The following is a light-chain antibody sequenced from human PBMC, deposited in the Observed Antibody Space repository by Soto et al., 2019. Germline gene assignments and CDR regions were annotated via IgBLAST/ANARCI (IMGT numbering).Light chain of an antibody. CDR2: GAS. J-gene: IGKJ1*01. CDR1: QSVSSD. CDR3: QQYNTWPPT. Sequence: ETVMTQSPATLSVSPGERATLSCRASQSVSSDLVWYQQKPGQAPRLLIHGASTRATGIPARFSGSGSGTEFTLTISSLQSEDFAVYYCQQYNTWPPTFGQGTKVEIK. V-gene: IGKV3-15*01.